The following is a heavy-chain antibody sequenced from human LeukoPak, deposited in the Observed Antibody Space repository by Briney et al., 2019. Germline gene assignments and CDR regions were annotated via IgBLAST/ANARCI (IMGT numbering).Heavy chain of an antibody. J-gene: IGHJ5*02. V-gene: IGHV1-2*02. CDR2: INTDSGGT. CDR3: TRHVVTLVRGVNNRKEDWFDP. Sequence: WLGWINTDSGGTNYAQKFLGRVTMTRGKANSTAYLELSGLRSDDTAVYYCTRHVVTLVRGVNNRKEDWFDPWGQGTLVSVSS. D-gene: IGHD3-10*01.